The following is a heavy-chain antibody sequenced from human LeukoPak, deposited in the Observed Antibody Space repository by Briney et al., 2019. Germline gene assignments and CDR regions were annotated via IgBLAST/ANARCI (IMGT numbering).Heavy chain of an antibody. J-gene: IGHJ4*02. CDR2: INTDGRTT. CDR3: AKSLGSQDY. Sequence: GGSLRLSCAASGSTFSSSWMHWVRQAPGKGLVWVSRINTDGRTTTYADSVKGRFTISRDNAKSTVYLQMNSLRPEDTALYYCAKSLGSQDYWGQGTLVTVSS. V-gene: IGHV3-74*01. D-gene: IGHD6-19*01. CDR1: GSTFSSSW.